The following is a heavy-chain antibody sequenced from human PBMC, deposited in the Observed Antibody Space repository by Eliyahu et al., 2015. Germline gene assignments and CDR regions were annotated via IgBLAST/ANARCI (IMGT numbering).Heavy chain of an antibody. J-gene: IGHJ5*02. V-gene: IGHV1-3*01. CDR1: GYTFTSYA. Sequence: QVQLVQSGAEVKKPGASVKVSCKASGYTFTSYAMHWVRQAPGQRLEWMGWINAGNGNTKYSQKFQGRVTITRDTSASTAYMELSSLRSEDTAVYYCAAQTAMVTRWFDPWGQGTLVTVSS. D-gene: IGHD5-18*01. CDR3: AAQTAMVTRWFDP. CDR2: INAGNGNT.